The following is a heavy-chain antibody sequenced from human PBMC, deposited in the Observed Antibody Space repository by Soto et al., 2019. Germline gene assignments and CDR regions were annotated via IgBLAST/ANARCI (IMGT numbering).Heavy chain of an antibody. D-gene: IGHD1-1*01. J-gene: IGHJ4*02. V-gene: IGHV1-2*02. CDR1: GYTFSDYY. CDR2: MKPNSGCR. CDR3: AREPATAKPEGVDS. Sequence: VASVKVSCKASGYTFSDYYIQWVRQAPGHSHEWVGWMKPNSGCRKTAPKFRGGVTMTRDTAITTAYLELSRLISGDTAVYYCAREPATAKPEGVDSWGQGSLVTVSS.